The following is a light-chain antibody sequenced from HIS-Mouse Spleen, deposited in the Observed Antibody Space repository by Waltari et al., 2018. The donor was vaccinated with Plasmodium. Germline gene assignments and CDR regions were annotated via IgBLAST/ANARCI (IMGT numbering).Light chain of an antibody. CDR2: GSS. V-gene: IGKV3-15*01. Sequence: EIVMTQSPAPLSVSPGERATLPCRASKIVSSNVAWYQQKPGQAPRLLIYGSSTRATGIPARFSGSGSGTEFTLTISSLQSEDFAVYYCQQYNNWSFTFGPGTKVDIK. J-gene: IGKJ3*01. CDR1: KIVSSN. CDR3: QQYNNWSFT.